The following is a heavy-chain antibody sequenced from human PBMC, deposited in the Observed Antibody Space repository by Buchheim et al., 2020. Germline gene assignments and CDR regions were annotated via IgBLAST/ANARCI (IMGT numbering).Heavy chain of an antibody. CDR2: IYYSGST. V-gene: IGHV4-31*03. CDR1: GGSISSGGYY. CDR3: ARTIGIAAAGTIINWFDP. D-gene: IGHD6-13*01. J-gene: IGHJ5*02. Sequence: QVQLQESGPGLVKPSQTLSLNCTVSGGSISSGGYYWSWIRQHPGKGLEWIGYIYYSGSTYYNPSLKSRVTITVDTSKNPFSLKLSFVTAADTAVYYCARTIGIAAAGTIINWFDPWGQGTL.